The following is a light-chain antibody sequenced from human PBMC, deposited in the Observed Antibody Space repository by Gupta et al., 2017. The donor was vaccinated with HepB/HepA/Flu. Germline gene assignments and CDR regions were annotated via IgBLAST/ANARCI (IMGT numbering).Light chain of an antibody. V-gene: IGKV3-15*01. CDR1: QSVSSN. CDR2: GAS. Sequence: EIVMTQSPATLSVSPGERATLSCRASQSVSSNLAWYQQKPGQAPRLLIDGASTRATGIPARFSGSGSGTEFTLTISSLKSEDVAVYYCQQYNNWPPGVTFGPGTKVEIK. J-gene: IGKJ3*01. CDR3: QQYNNWPPGVT.